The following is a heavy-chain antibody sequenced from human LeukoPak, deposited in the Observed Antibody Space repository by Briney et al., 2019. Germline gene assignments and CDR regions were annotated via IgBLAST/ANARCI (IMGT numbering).Heavy chain of an antibody. J-gene: IGHJ4*02. CDR2: ISSNGGST. Sequence: PGGSLRLSCSASGFIFSNYAMHWVRQAPGKGLEYVSAISSNGGSTYYADSVKGRFTISRDNSKNTLYLQMSSLRAEDTAVYYCVKGKGIAFTSLDYWGQGTLVTVSS. D-gene: IGHD6-13*01. CDR3: VKGKGIAFTSLDY. CDR1: GFIFSNYA. V-gene: IGHV3-64D*06.